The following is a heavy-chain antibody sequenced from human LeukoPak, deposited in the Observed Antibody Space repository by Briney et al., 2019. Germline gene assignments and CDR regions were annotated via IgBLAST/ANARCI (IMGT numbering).Heavy chain of an antibody. CDR2: IIPIFGIA. D-gene: IGHD4-17*01. CDR3: AREGLRSFKWFDP. Sequence: SVKVSCKASGGTFSSYAISWVRQAPGQGLEWMGRIIPIFGIANYAQKLQGRVTITADKPTSTAYMELSSLRSEDTAVYYCAREGLRSFKWFDPWGQGTLVTVSS. V-gene: IGHV1-69*04. CDR1: GGTFSSYA. J-gene: IGHJ5*02.